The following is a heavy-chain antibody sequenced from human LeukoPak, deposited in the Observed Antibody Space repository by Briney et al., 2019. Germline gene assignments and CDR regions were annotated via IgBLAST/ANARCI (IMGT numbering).Heavy chain of an antibody. J-gene: IGHJ4*02. D-gene: IGHD3-3*01. V-gene: IGHV1-69*13. Sequence: SVKVSCKASGVSFSNYAIDWVRQAPGQGLEWMGGIVPIFGTTNYAQKFQGRVTITADASTSTVYMELSSLRSDDTAVYYCAREAYYDFWSGPYYFDYWGQGTLVTVSS. CDR2: IVPIFGTT. CDR1: GVSFSNYA. CDR3: AREAYYDFWSGPYYFDY.